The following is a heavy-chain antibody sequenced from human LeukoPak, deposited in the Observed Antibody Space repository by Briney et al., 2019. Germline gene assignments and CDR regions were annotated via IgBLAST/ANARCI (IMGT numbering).Heavy chain of an antibody. CDR3: ARGLPTVTTPYYYYYMDV. CDR1: GGSFSGYY. V-gene: IGHV4-34*01. CDR2: INHSGST. Sequence: SETLSLTCAVYGGSFSGYYWGWIRQPPGKGLEWIGEINHSGSTNYNPSLKSRVTISVDTSKNQFSLKLSSVTAADTAVYYCARGLPTVTTPYYYYYMDVWGKGTTVTVSS. D-gene: IGHD4-11*01. J-gene: IGHJ6*03.